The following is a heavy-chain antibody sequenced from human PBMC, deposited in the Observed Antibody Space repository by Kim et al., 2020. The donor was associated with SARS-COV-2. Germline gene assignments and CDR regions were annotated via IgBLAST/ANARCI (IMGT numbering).Heavy chain of an antibody. CDR2: ISDSGLGT. J-gene: IGHJ4*02. Sequence: GGSLRLSCAASGFTFSTYAMSWARQAPGKGLEWVSTISDSGLGTHYADSVKGRFTISRDNSRNTLFLQMTYLIAEDTAIYYCEASDYWGQGSLVTVSS. V-gene: IGHV3-23*01. CDR3: EASDY. CDR1: GFTFSTYA.